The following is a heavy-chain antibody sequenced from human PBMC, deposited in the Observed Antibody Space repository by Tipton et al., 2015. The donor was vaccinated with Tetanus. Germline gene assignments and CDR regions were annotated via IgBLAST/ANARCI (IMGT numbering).Heavy chain of an antibody. CDR2: INHDGRS. D-gene: IGHD1-26*01. CDR1: GGSFGHYY. J-gene: IGHJ6*02. CDR3: ARASGSHPSYYYYAADV. V-gene: IGHV4-34*01. Sequence: TLSLTCVVYGGSFGHYYWTWIRQPPGKGLEWIGEINHDGRSTYTPSLKSRVTMLVDTSKKQFSLKVTSVTAADTAVYFCARASGSHPSYYYYAADVWGQGTTVTVSS.